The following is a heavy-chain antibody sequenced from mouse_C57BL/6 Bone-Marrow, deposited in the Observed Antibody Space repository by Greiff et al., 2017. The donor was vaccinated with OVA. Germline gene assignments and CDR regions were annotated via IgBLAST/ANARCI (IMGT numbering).Heavy chain of an antibody. CDR1: GFTFSSYA. J-gene: IGHJ2*01. CDR3: TRERSIPFDY. CDR2: ISSGGGYI. V-gene: IGHV5-9-1*02. Sequence: EVMLVESGEGLVKPGGSLKLSCAASGFTFSSYAMSWVRQTPEKRLEWVAYISSGGGYIYYADTVKGRFTISRDNSSNTLYLQMSSLKSEDTAMYYCTRERSIPFDYWGQGTTLTVSS. D-gene: IGHD1-1*01.